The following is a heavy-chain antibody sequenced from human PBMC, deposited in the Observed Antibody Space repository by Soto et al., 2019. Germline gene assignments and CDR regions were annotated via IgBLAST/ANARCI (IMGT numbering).Heavy chain of an antibody. V-gene: IGHV3-15*01. Sequence: LRLSCAASGFTFSNAWMSWVRQAPGKGLEWVGRIKSKTDGGTTDYAAPVKGRFTISRDDSKNTLYLQMNSLKTEDTAVYYCTTGVRYFDWSHDYWGQGTLVTVSS. CDR1: GFTFSNAW. CDR3: TTGVRYFDWSHDY. CDR2: IKSKTDGGTT. J-gene: IGHJ4*02. D-gene: IGHD3-9*01.